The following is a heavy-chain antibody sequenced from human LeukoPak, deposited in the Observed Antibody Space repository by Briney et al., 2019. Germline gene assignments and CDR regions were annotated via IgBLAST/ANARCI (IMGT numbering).Heavy chain of an antibody. CDR1: GFTLSSYA. D-gene: IGHD1-1*01. CDR3: SKVYWNNYYYDY. CDR2: ISDSGDNT. V-gene: IGHV3-23*01. J-gene: IGHJ4*02. Sequence: GGSLRLSCAASGFTLSSYAMSWVRQAPGKGLEWVSAISDSGDNTHYADSVKGRFTISRDSSKSTLYLQMNSLRADDTAVYYCSKVYWNNYYYDYWGQGTLVTVSS.